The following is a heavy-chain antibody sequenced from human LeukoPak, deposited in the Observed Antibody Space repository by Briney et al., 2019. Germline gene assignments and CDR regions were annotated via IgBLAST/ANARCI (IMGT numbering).Heavy chain of an antibody. CDR1: GFTFSSYS. CDR2: ISYDGSDK. D-gene: IGHD3-10*01. Sequence: GGSLRLSCAASGFTFSSYSMHWVRQAPGKGLEWVAVISYDGSDKYYADSVKGRFTISRDNSKNTLYLQMNSLRAEDTAVYYCARDLSPLLWFGELTGAFDYWGQGTLVTVSS. J-gene: IGHJ4*02. CDR3: ARDLSPLLWFGELTGAFDY. V-gene: IGHV3-30-3*01.